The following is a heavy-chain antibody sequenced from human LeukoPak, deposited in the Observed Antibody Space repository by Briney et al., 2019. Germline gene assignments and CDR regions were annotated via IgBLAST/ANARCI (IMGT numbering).Heavy chain of an antibody. CDR2: ISGSGGST. Sequence: GSLRLSCAASGFTFSSYAMSWVRQAPGKGLEWVSAISGSGGSTYYADSVKGRFTISRDNSKNTLYLQMNSLRAEDTAVYYCAKDSQHYYDSRGYTPGFDPWGQGTLVTVSS. CDR1: GFTFSSYA. CDR3: AKDSQHYYDSRGYTPGFDP. J-gene: IGHJ5*02. D-gene: IGHD3-22*01. V-gene: IGHV3-23*01.